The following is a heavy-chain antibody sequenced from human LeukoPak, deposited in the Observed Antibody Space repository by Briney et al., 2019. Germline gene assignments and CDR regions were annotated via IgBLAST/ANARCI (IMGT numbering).Heavy chain of an antibody. CDR2: ISTSSSYI. Sequence: GGSLRLSCVASGFTLRTYSMDWVRQAPGKRLEWVASISTSSSYIYYADSVKGRFTISRDNAKNSLYLQMNSLRAEDTAVYYCARDQGATLIPNMPGIWGQGTMVTVSS. J-gene: IGHJ3*02. V-gene: IGHV3-21*01. D-gene: IGHD1-26*01. CDR3: ARDQGATLIPNMPGI. CDR1: GFTLRTYS.